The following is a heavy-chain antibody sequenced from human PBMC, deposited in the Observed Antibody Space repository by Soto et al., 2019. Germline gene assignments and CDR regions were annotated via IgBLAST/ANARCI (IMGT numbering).Heavy chain of an antibody. J-gene: IGHJ4*02. CDR2: IYYSGIT. CDR3: ARHGSN. CDR1: GVSISNSSCY. Sequence: SETLSLTCTVSGVSISNSSCYWGWIRRPPGKGLEWIGTIYYSGITYYNPSLKSRVTISVDTSKNQFSLKLTSVTAADTAVYYCARHGSNWGQGTLVTVSS. V-gene: IGHV4-39*01.